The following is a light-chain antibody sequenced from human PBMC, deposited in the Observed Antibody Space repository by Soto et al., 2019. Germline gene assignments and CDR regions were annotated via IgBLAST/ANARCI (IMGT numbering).Light chain of an antibody. CDR2: DVT. CDR1: SSDVGGYNS. V-gene: IGLV2-14*01. Sequence: QSALTQPASVSGSPGQSITISCTGTSSDVGGYNSVSWYQQHPGKAPQLMIYDVTYRPSGISSRFSGSKSGDTASLTISGLQAADEADYYCSSYAASGARVFGGGTKVTV. J-gene: IGLJ1*01. CDR3: SSYAASGARV.